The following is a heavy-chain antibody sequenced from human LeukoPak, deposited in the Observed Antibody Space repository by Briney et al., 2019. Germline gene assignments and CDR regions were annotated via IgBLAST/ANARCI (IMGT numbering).Heavy chain of an antibody. CDR1: GVSISSSEW. CDR2: IHRDGRT. D-gene: IGHD3-9*01. V-gene: IGHV4-4*02. CDR3: GKTDIYFNPIDY. J-gene: IGHJ4*02. Sequence: PSGTLSLTCAVSGVSISSSEWWIWVRQLPGQGLEWIGEIHRDGRTRYNPSLKSRVTMSMDYSKNQFSLSVTSVTAADTAIYYCGKTDIYFNPIDYWGPGSLVTVSS.